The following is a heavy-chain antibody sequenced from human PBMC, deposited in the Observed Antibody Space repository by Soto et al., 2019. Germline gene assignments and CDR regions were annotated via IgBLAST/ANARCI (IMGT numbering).Heavy chain of an antibody. J-gene: IGHJ5*02. CDR1: GYTFTSYD. V-gene: IGHV1-8*01. CDR3: ARGRIVVAGGFDP. Sequence: QVQLVQSGAEVKKPGASVKVSCKASGYTFTSYDIIWVRQATGQGLEWMGWMNPSTGNTDNAQKFRGRLTMTRNTSISTAYMELSSLRFEDTALYYCARGRIVVAGGFDPWGQGTLVTVSS. D-gene: IGHD6-19*01. CDR2: MNPSTGNT.